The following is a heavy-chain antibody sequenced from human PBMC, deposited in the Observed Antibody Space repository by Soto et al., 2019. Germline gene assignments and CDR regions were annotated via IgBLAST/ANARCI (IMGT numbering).Heavy chain of an antibody. CDR2: IYHSGST. D-gene: IGHD6-13*01. CDR1: GGSISSGGYS. CDR3: ARADSSSWYFDP. Sequence: PSETLSLTCAVSGGSISSGGYSWSWMRQPPGKGLEWIGYIYHSGSTYYNPSLKSRVTISVDRSKNQLSLKLSSVTAADTAVYYCARADSSSWYFDPWGQGTLVTVSS. J-gene: IGHJ5*02. V-gene: IGHV4-30-2*01.